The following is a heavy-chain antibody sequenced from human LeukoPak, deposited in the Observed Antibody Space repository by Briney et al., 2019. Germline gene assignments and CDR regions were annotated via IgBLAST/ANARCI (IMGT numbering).Heavy chain of an antibody. V-gene: IGHV1-2*02. Sequence: ASVKVSCKASGYTFTGYFIQWVRQAPGQGLEWMGWINANSGSTEYAQQFQGRVTLTRDTSTNTASMELTSLNSDDTAVYYCAREGYFIIDYWGQGTLVTVSS. CDR3: AREGYFIIDY. D-gene: IGHD2-15*01. CDR1: GYTFTGYF. CDR2: INANSGST. J-gene: IGHJ4*02.